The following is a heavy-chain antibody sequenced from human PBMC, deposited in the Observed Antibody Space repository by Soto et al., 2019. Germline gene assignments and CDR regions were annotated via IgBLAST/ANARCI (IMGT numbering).Heavy chain of an antibody. CDR1: GGTFSSYA. J-gene: IGHJ6*02. D-gene: IGHD6-13*01. CDR3: ARPTNRSSSIYYYYYGIDV. Sequence: SVKVPCKASGGTFSSYAISWVRQAPGQGLEWMGGIIPIFGTANYAQKFQGRVTITADESTSTAYMELSSLRSEDTAVYYCARPTNRSSSIYYYYYGIDVWGQGTTVTVYS. CDR2: IIPIFGTA. V-gene: IGHV1-69*13.